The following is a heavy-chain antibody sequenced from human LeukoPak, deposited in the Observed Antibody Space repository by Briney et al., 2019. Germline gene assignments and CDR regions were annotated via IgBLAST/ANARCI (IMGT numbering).Heavy chain of an antibody. Sequence: PGGSLRLSRAASGFTFSSYGMHWVRQAPGKGLEWVAFIRYDGSNKYYADSVRGRFTISRDNSKNTLYLQMNSLRAEDTAVYYCAKDHGYSSGCSDYWGQGTLVTVSS. CDR1: GFTFSSYG. D-gene: IGHD6-19*01. CDR3: AKDHGYSSGCSDY. CDR2: IRYDGSNK. V-gene: IGHV3-30*02. J-gene: IGHJ4*02.